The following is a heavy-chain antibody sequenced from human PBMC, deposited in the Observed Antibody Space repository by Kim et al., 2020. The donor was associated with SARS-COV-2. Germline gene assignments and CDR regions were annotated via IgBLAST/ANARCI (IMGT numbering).Heavy chain of an antibody. CDR3: ARDIYGSGSYFDFDY. D-gene: IGHD3-10*01. CDR1: GFTFSSYE. CDR2: ISSSGSTI. V-gene: IGHV3-48*03. J-gene: IGHJ4*02. Sequence: GGSLRLSCAASGFTFSSYEMNWVRQAPGKGLEWVSYISSSGSTIYYADSVKGRFTISRDNAKNSLYLQMNSLTAEDTAVYYCARDIYGSGSYFDFDYWGQRTLVTVSS.